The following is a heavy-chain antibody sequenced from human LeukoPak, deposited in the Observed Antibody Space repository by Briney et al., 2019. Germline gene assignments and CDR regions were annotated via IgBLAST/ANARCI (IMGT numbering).Heavy chain of an antibody. V-gene: IGHV4-39*01. CDR1: GGSFSSYY. J-gene: IGHJ4*02. Sequence: SETLSLTCAVYGGSFSSYYWGWIRQPPGKGLEWIGSIYYSGSTYYNPSLKSRVSISVDTSKDQFSLKLSSVTAADTAVYYCARHRDSSGWYDFDYWGQGTLVTVSS. CDR2: IYYSGST. CDR3: ARHRDSSGWYDFDY. D-gene: IGHD6-19*01.